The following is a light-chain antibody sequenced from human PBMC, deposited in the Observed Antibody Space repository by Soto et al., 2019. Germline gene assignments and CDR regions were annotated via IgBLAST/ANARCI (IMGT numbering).Light chain of an antibody. Sequence: EVVMTQSPATLSVSPGERATLSCRASQSVSISLAWYQHKPGQAPRLLIYGASSRATGIPDRFIGSGSGTDFTLTISRLEPEDFAVYYCQYYDKLAKAITFGQGTRLEI. J-gene: IGKJ5*01. V-gene: IGKV3D-15*01. CDR2: GAS. CDR3: QYYDKLAKAIT. CDR1: QSVSIS.